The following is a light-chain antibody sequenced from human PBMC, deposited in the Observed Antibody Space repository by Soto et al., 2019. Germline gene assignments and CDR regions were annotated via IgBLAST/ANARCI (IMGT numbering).Light chain of an antibody. CDR2: DAS. CDR1: QSINSW. CDR3: QQYDTYSYT. V-gene: IGKV1-5*01. J-gene: IGKJ2*01. Sequence: DIQMTQSPSTLSASIGDRVTITCRASQSINSWLAWYQQKPGKAPKLLIYDASNLASGVPSRFSGSGSVTEFTLVISSLQPGDFATYYCQQYDTYSYTFGQGTKLEI.